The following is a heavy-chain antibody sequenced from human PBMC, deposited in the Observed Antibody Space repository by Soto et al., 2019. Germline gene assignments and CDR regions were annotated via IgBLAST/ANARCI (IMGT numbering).Heavy chain of an antibody. J-gene: IGHJ3*02. Sequence: GESLKISCKGSGYSFTSYWIGWVRQMPGKGLEWMGIIYPGDSDTRYSPSFQGQVTISADKSLSTAYLQWSSLKASDTAMYYCARSSSGYRDAFDIWGQGTMVTVSS. V-gene: IGHV5-51*01. CDR2: IYPGDSDT. CDR3: ARSSSGYRDAFDI. D-gene: IGHD3-22*01. CDR1: GYSFTSYW.